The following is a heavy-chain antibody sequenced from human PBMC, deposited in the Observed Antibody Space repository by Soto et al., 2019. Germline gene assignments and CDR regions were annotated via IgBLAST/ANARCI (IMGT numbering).Heavy chain of an antibody. J-gene: IGHJ1*01. CDR2: ISYDGSNK. CDR3: VTEDKSSGRAGTFHH. D-gene: IGHD3-22*01. CDR1: GFTFSSYA. V-gene: IGHV3-30-3*01. Sequence: GGSLRLSCAASGFTFSSYAMHWVRQAPGKGLEWVAVISYDGSNKYYADSVKGRFTISRDNSKNTLYLQMNSLRAEDTAVYYCVTEDKSSGRAGTFHHWGQGTQVTVSS.